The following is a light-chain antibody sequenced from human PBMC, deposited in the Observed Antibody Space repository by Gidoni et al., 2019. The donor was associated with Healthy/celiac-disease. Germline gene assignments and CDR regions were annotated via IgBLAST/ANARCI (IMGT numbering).Light chain of an antibody. J-gene: IGLJ2*01. CDR1: SSDVGRYNL. Sequence: QSALTQPASVSGSPGQSITISCTGTSSDVGRYNLVSCYQQHPGKAPKLMIYEGSKRPSGVSNRFSGSKSGNTASLTISGLQAEDEADYYCCSYAGSSRVFGGGTKLTVL. CDR3: CSYAGSSRV. CDR2: EGS. V-gene: IGLV2-23*01.